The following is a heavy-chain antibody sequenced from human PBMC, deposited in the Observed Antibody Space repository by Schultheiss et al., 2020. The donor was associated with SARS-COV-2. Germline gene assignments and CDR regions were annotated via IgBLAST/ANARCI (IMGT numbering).Heavy chain of an antibody. CDR3: AREASTDYYFYGLDV. J-gene: IGHJ6*02. CDR1: GFTFNDYT. Sequence: GGSLRLSCAASGFTFNDYTMNWVRQAPGKGLEWVSSISSSSNYIYYADSVRGRFTISRDNPKKSLYLQMNSLRADDTAVYYCAREASTDYYFYGLDVWGQGTTVTVSS. CDR2: ISSSSNYI. V-gene: IGHV3-21*01.